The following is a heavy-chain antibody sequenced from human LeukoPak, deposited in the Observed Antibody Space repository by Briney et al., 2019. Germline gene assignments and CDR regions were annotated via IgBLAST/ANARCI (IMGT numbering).Heavy chain of an antibody. D-gene: IGHD2-2*01. CDR1: GFTFSSYA. Sequence: PGGSLRLSCAASGFTFSSYAMHWVRQAPGKGLEWVAVISYDGSNKYYADSVKGRFTISRDNSKNTLYLQMNSLRAEDTAVYYCARENIVVVPAAVGVDYYYMDVWGKGTTVTVSS. J-gene: IGHJ6*03. CDR2: ISYDGSNK. V-gene: IGHV3-30*04. CDR3: ARENIVVVPAAVGVDYYYMDV.